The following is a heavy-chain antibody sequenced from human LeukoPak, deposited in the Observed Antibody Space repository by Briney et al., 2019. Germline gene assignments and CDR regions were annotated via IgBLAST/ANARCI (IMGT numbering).Heavy chain of an antibody. CDR3: ARDLGYNYGVYYYYYMDV. Sequence: PSETLSLTCAVYGGSFSGYYWSWIRQPPGKGLEWIGEINHSGSTNYNPSLKSRVTISVDTSKNQFSLKLSSVTAADTAVYYCARDLGYNYGVYYYYYMDVWGKGTTVTVSS. CDR1: GGSFSGYY. J-gene: IGHJ6*03. CDR2: INHSGST. V-gene: IGHV4-34*01. D-gene: IGHD5-18*01.